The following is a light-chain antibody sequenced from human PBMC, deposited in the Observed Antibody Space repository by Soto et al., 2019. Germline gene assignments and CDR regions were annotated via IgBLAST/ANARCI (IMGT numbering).Light chain of an antibody. CDR2: DVT. CDR3: SSYAGSNNLV. CDR1: SSDVGGYKY. J-gene: IGLJ2*01. V-gene: IGLV2-14*03. Sequence: QSALTQPASVSGSPGQSVTISCTGTSSDVGGYKYVSWYQQHPGKAPKLMIYDVTSRPSGVSDRFSGSKSGNTASLTISGLQAEDEADYYCSSYAGSNNLVFGGGTKLTVL.